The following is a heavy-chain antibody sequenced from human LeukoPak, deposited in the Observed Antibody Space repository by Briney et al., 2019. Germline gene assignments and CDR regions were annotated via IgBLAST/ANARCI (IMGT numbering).Heavy chain of an antibody. V-gene: IGHV4-39*07. J-gene: IGHJ6*02. CDR1: GGSISSSSYY. D-gene: IGHD2-2*01. CDR3: AREGVVPAAMQYYYYGMDV. Sequence: SETLSLTCTVSGGSISSSSYYWGWIRQPPGKGLEWIGSIYYSGSTYYNPSLKSRVTISVDTSKNQFSLKLSSVTAADTAVYYCAREGVVPAAMQYYYYGMDVWGQGTTVTVSS. CDR2: IYYSGST.